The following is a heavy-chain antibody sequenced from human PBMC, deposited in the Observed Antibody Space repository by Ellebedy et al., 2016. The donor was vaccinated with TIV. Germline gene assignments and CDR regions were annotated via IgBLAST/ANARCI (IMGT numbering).Heavy chain of an antibody. Sequence: SETLSLTCTVSGGSISSRSYYWGWIRQPPGKGLEWTGSIYYSGSTYYNPSLKSRLTISVHTSKNHLSLKLSFVTAADTAVYYCARSIADHFDAFDIWGQGTMVTVSS. D-gene: IGHD6-6*01. J-gene: IGHJ3*02. CDR3: ARSIADHFDAFDI. CDR2: IYYSGST. V-gene: IGHV4-39*01. CDR1: GGSISSRSYY.